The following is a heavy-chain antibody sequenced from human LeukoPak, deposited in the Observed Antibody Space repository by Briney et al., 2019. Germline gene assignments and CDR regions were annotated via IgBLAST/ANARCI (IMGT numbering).Heavy chain of an antibody. V-gene: IGHV1-18*01. D-gene: IGHD2-15*01. J-gene: IGHJ6*03. Sequence: ASVKVSCKASGYTFTSYAISWVRQAPGQGLEWMGWISGHNDDTNYAQRLQGRVTMTTDTSTSTAYMELRSQRSDDTAVYYCARAGYCSGGSCYPYYYYYYMDVWGKGTTVTVSS. CDR1: GYTFTSYA. CDR3: ARAGYCSGGSCYPYYYYYYMDV. CDR2: ISGHNDDT.